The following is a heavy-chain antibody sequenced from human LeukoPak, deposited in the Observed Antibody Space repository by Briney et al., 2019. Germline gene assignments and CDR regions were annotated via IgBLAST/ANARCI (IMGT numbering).Heavy chain of an antibody. D-gene: IGHD3-10*01. V-gene: IGHV4-34*01. J-gene: IGHJ6*03. Sequence: SETLSLTCAVYGVSFSGYYWSWIRQPPGKGLEWIGEINHSGSTNYNPSLKSRVTISVDTSKNQFSLKLSSVTAADTAVYYCARVRGSGSYYLYYYYYYMDVWGKGTTVTVSS. CDR2: INHSGST. CDR3: ARVRGSGSYYLYYYYYYMDV. CDR1: GVSFSGYY.